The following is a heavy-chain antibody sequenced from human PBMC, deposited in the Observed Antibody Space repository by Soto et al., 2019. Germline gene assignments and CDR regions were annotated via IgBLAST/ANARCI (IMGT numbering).Heavy chain of an antibody. Sequence: EVQLVESGGGVVQPGGSLRLSCAGSGFTFDDYTMHWVRQAPGEGLEWVSLISWDGGSTYYADSVKGRFTISRDNSKNSLYLQMNSLRTEDTALYYCAKGSPKYYYGSGGTFDYWGQGTLVTVSS. J-gene: IGHJ4*02. CDR2: ISWDGGST. CDR3: AKGSPKYYYGSGGTFDY. V-gene: IGHV3-43*01. CDR1: GFTFDDYT. D-gene: IGHD3-10*01.